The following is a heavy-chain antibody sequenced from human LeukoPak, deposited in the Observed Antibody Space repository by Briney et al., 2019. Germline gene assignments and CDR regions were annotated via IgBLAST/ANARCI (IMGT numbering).Heavy chain of an antibody. CDR3: ARDYGDYLSRAFDI. D-gene: IGHD4-17*01. CDR1: GFTFSRYW. Sequence: PGGSLRLSCVGSGFTFSRYWLNWVRQAPGKGLEWVSSISSGSSYIYYTDSVKGRFTISRDNAKNSLYLQMNSLRAEDTAVYCCARDYGDYLSRAFDIWGQGTMVTVSS. J-gene: IGHJ3*02. CDR2: ISSGSSYI. V-gene: IGHV3-21*01.